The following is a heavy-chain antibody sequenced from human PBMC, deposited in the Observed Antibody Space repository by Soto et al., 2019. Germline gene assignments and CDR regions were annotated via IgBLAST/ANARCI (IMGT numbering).Heavy chain of an antibody. CDR3: ARAKTPVSPHYSYNGMDV. D-gene: IGHD4-17*01. J-gene: IGHJ6*02. Sequence: QVQLQESGPGVVKPSETLSLTCTASGGSIRGYSWSWIRQSPGKGLEWIGYVYYSGGTNYSPSLKGRVHISVDTTENQISLKVSSVTAADTAVYYCARAKTPVSPHYSYNGMDVWGQGTTVTVSS. CDR1: GGSIRGYS. CDR2: VYYSGGT. V-gene: IGHV4-59*01.